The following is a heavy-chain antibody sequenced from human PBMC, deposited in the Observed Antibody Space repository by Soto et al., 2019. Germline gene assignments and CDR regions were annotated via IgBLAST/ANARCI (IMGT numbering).Heavy chain of an antibody. CDR2: INHSGGT. CDR3: ARGPLYMVRGVIALYYFDY. CDR1: GGSFSGYY. J-gene: IGHJ4*02. D-gene: IGHD3-10*01. V-gene: IGHV4-34*01. Sequence: PSETLSLTCAVYGGSFSGYYWSWIRQPPGKGLEWIGEINHSGGTNYNPSLKSRVTISVDTSKNQFSLKLSSVTAADTAVYYCARGPLYMVRGVIALYYFDYWGQGTLVTVSS.